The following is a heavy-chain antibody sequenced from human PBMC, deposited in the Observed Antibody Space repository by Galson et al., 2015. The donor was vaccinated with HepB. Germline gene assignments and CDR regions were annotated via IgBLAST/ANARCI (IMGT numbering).Heavy chain of an antibody. Sequence: SETLSLTCTVSGGSISSYYWSWIRQPPGKGLEWIGYIYYSGSTNYNPSLKSRVTISVDTSKNQFSLKLSSVTAADTAVYYCARGEGEGLQQLDYWGQGTLVTVSS. J-gene: IGHJ4*02. D-gene: IGHD5-24*01. V-gene: IGHV4-59*01. CDR2: IYYSGST. CDR1: GGSISSYY. CDR3: ARGEGEGLQQLDY.